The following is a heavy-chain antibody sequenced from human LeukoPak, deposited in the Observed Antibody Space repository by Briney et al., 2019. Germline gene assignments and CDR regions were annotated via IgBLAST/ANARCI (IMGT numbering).Heavy chain of an antibody. CDR2: INHSGST. V-gene: IGHV4-34*01. CDR1: GFTVSSNY. Sequence: PGGSLRLSCAASGFTVSSNYMSWVRQPPGKGLEWIGEINHSGSTNYNPSLKSRVTISVDTSKNQFSLKLSSVTAADTAVYYCARDRTRYDFWSGYSTPSYYFDYWGQGTGVTVSS. CDR3: ARDRTRYDFWSGYSTPSYYFDY. D-gene: IGHD3-3*01. J-gene: IGHJ4*02.